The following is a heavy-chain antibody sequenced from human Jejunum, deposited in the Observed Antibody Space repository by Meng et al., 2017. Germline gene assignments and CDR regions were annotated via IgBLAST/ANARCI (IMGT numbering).Heavy chain of an antibody. CDR2: IYYSGST. J-gene: IGHJ4*02. CDR3: ARGGFFEAAAANLIDS. D-gene: IGHD6-13*01. CDR1: GGSVSSGNYY. Sequence: HLQESGPGRVRRSETLSLTCTVSGGSVSSGNYYWSWIRQPPGKGLEWIGYIYYSGSTNYNPSLKSRVTISVDTSKNQFSLKLSSVTAADTAVYYCARGGFFEAAAANLIDSWGQGTLVTVSS. V-gene: IGHV4-61*01.